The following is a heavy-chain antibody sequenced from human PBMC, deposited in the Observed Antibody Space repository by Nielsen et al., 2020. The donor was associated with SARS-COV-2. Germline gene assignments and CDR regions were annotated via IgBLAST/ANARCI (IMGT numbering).Heavy chain of an antibody. CDR2: INGGGST. CDR1: GFTFSSLW. Sequence: GGSLRLSCAASGFTFSSLWMSWVRQAPGKGLEWVSVINGGGSTDYADSVKDRFSISRDNSKNTLYLQMNSLRAEDTAVYYCARRVWPYYYYMDVWGKGTTVTVSS. J-gene: IGHJ6*03. CDR3: ARRVWPYYYYMDV. V-gene: IGHV3-66*01.